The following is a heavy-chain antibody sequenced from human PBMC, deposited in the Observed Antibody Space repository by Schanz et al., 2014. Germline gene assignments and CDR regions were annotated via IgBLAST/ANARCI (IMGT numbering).Heavy chain of an antibody. CDR1: GFTFSNYW. CDR2: VSDDGNKK. CDR3: AKDLDANYFDY. J-gene: IGHJ4*02. Sequence: VQLVESGGGLVQPGGSLRLSCAASGFTFSNYWMHWVRQAPGKGLVWVAVVSDDGNKKYYADSVKGRFTISRDNSKNTLYLQMNGLRGEDTAVYYCAKDLDANYFDYWGQGILVTVSS. V-gene: IGHV3-30*18. D-gene: IGHD1-1*01.